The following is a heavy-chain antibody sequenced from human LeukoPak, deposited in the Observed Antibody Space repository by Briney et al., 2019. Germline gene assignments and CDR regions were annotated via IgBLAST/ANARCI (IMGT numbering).Heavy chain of an antibody. Sequence: PSETLSLTCAVSGGSISSSNWWSWVRQPPGKGLEWIGEIYHSGSTNYNPSLKSRVTISVDKSKNQFSLKLSSVTAADTAVYYCARSQWLDPYYFDYWGQGTLVTVSS. J-gene: IGHJ4*02. CDR1: GGSISSSNW. CDR3: ARSQWLDPYYFDY. D-gene: IGHD6-19*01. CDR2: IYHSGST. V-gene: IGHV4-4*02.